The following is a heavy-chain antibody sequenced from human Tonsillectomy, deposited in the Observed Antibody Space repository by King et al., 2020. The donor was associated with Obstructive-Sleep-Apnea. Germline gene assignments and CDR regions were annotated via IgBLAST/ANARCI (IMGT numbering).Heavy chain of an antibody. Sequence: VQLVESGGGVVQPGRSLRLSCAASGFTFSSYGMHWVRQAPGKGLEWVAVISYDGSNKYYADSVKGRFTVSRDNSKNTRYLQMNSLRPEDTAVYYCAKEMMATAASGGMDVCGQGTTVTVSS. CDR3: AKEMMATAASGGMDV. CDR1: GFTFSSYG. V-gene: IGHV3-30*18. CDR2: ISYDGSNK. D-gene: IGHD2-2*01. J-gene: IGHJ6*02.